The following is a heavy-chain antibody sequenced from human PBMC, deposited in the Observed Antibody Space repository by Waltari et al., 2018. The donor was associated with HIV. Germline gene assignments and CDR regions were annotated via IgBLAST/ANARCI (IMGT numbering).Heavy chain of an antibody. J-gene: IGHJ4*02. CDR1: GFPFRTYG. D-gene: IGHD3-22*01. CDR2: IRYDGTNK. CDR3: AKAPHHYDSSGPVY. Sequence: QVQLVESGGGVVEPGGSRRLSCTASGFPFRTYGVYWVRQAPGKGLQWVAFIRYDGTNKYYADSVKGRFIISRDNSKNTLSLQMHSLRAEDTAVYYCAKAPHHYDSSGPVYWGQGTLVTVSS. V-gene: IGHV3-30*02.